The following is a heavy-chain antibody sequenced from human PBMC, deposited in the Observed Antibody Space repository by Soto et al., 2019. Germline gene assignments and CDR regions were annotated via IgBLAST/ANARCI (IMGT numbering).Heavy chain of an antibody. CDR1: GYTFTSYG. CDR2: ISAYNGNT. D-gene: IGHD3-10*01. CDR3: AREHGSGSYYYYYGMDV. V-gene: IGHV1-18*01. Sequence: QVQLVQSGAEVKKPGASVKVSCKASGYTFTSYGISWVRQAPGQGLEWMGWISAYNGNTNYAQKLRGRVTMTTDTSTSTAYMELRSLRSDDTAVYYCAREHGSGSYYYYYGMDVWGQGTTVTVSS. J-gene: IGHJ6*02.